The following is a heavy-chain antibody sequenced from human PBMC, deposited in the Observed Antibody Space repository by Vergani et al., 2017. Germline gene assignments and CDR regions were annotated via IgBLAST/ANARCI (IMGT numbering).Heavy chain of an antibody. CDR1: GFTFSSYA. D-gene: IGHD2-2*01. CDR2: ISGSGGST. V-gene: IGHV3-23*04. CDR3: AKDAVVVPAPSDWYFDL. J-gene: IGHJ2*01. Sequence: EVQLVESGGGLVQPGRSLRLSCAASGFTFSSYAMSWVRQAPGKGLEWVSAISGSGGSTYYADSVKGRFTISRDNSKNTLYLQMNSLRAEDTAVYYCAKDAVVVPAPSDWYFDLWGRGTLVTVSS.